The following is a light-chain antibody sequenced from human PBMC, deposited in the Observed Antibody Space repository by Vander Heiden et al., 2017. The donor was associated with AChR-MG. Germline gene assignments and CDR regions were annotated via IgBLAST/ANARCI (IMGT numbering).Light chain of an antibody. Sequence: QSVLTQPPSASGTPGQRVTIPCSGSSSNIGSNYVYWYQQLPGTAPKLLSYSNNQRPSGVPDRFSGSKSGTSASLAISGLRSEDEADDYCAAWDDSLSGGVFGGGTKLTVL. J-gene: IGLJ2*01. CDR2: SNN. CDR3: AAWDDSLSGGV. CDR1: SSNIGSNY. V-gene: IGLV1-47*02.